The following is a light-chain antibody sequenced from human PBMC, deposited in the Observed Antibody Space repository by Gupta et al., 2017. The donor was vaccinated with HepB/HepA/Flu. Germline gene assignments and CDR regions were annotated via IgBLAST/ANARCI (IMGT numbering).Light chain of an antibody. CDR3: SSYTSSSALGGV. J-gene: IGLJ2*01. CDR1: TSDVGGYNY. V-gene: IGLV2-14*03. CDR2: DVS. Sequence: QSALTQPASVSGSPGQSITISCTGTTSDVGGYNYVSWYQQHPGKAPKLLLYDVSNRPSGVSNRFSGSKSGKTASLTISGLQAEDEADYYCSSYTSSSALGGVFGGGIKLTVL.